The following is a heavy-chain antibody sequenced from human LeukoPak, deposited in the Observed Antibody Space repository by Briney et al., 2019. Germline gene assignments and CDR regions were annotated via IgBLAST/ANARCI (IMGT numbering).Heavy chain of an antibody. Sequence: GSLRLSCASSGFTVSSNYMSWVRQAPGKGLAWVSVIYSGGSTYYADSVKGRFTISRDNSKNTLYLQMNSLRAEDTAVYYCARDKVTYYYDSSGYYPIQYYFDYWGQGTLVTVSS. CDR2: IYSGGST. V-gene: IGHV3-66*01. CDR3: ARDKVTYYYDSSGYYPIQYYFDY. D-gene: IGHD3-22*01. J-gene: IGHJ4*02. CDR1: GFTVSSNY.